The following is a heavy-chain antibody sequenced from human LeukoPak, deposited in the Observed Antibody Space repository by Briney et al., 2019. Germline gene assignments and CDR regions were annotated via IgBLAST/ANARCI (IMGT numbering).Heavy chain of an antibody. CDR3: AKAKGFAAMYYFDY. CDR1: GFNIRDYA. D-gene: IGHD6-25*01. Sequence: GGSLRLSCAASGFNIRDYAMQWVRHVPGQGLEWVAGVSFDSGSVDYGDSVKGRFAISRDNADNALYLQMNSLRTEDTAWYYCAKAKGFAAMYYFDYWGQGVLVTVSS. V-gene: IGHV3-9*01. CDR2: VSFDSGSV. J-gene: IGHJ4*02.